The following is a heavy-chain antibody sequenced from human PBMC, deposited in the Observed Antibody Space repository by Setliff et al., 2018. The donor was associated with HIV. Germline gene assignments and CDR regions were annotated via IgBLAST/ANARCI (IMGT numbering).Heavy chain of an antibody. CDR2: IYYSGST. J-gene: IGHJ3*02. V-gene: IGHV4-61*01. D-gene: IGHD6-13*01. CDR3: AREDGVFAFDI. Sequence: PSETLSLTCTVSGGSISSGFYYWSWIRQHPGKGLEWIGYIYYSGSTDYNPSLRSRVTISVDTSKKQFSLNLSSVTAADTAEYYCAREDGVFAFDIWGQGTMVTVSS. CDR1: GGSISSGFYY.